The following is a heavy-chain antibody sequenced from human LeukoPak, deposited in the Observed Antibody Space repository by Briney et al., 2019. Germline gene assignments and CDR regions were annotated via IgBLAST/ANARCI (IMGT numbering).Heavy chain of an antibody. J-gene: IGHJ4*02. Sequence: SGGSLRLSCAASGFTFSSYSMNWVRQAPGKGLEWVSSISSSSSYIYYADSVKGRFTISRDNAKNSLYLQMNSLRAEDTAVYYCAKGARYSGYDYPLDYWGQGTLVTVSS. D-gene: IGHD5-12*01. V-gene: IGHV3-21*01. CDR2: ISSSSSYI. CDR3: AKGARYSGYDYPLDY. CDR1: GFTFSSYS.